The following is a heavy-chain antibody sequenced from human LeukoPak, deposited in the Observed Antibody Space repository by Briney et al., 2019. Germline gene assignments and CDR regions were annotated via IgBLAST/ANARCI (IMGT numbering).Heavy chain of an antibody. CDR1: GGSICNNY. D-gene: IGHD6-19*01. V-gene: IGHV4-59*12. J-gene: IGHJ4*02. CDR2: IYYSGST. CDR3: ATSTGYSSGWYVY. Sequence: KPSETLSLTCTVSGGSICNNYWSWFRQPPGKGLEWIGYIYYSGSTNYNPSLKSRVTISVDTSKSQFSLKLGPVTAADTAVYYCATSTGYSSGWYVYWGQGTLVTVSS.